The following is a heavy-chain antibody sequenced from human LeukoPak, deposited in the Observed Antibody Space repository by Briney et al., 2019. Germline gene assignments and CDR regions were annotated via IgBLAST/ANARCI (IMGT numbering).Heavy chain of an antibody. CDR2: MYAGGTT. V-gene: IGHV3-53*01. Sequence: PGGSLRLSCAASGVIVSRNFMSWVRQAPGKGLQWVAIMYAGGTTDYSDSVRGRFHISRDSSNNTLSLRINSLRAEDTAVYYCARGSGSGWPLDRWGQGALVTVSS. D-gene: IGHD6-19*01. J-gene: IGHJ5*02. CDR1: GVIVSRNF. CDR3: ARGSGSGWPLDR.